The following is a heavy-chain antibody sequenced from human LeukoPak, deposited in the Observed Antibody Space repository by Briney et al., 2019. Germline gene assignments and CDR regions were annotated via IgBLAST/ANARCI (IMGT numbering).Heavy chain of an antibody. CDR1: GDSISGFY. J-gene: IGHJ6*03. V-gene: IGHV4-4*07. D-gene: IGHD4-17*01. CDR2: ISTSGST. Sequence: SETLSLTCTVSGDSISGFYWSWIRQPAGKGLQWIGRISTSGSTNYNPSLKSRVTMSVDRSTNEFSLTVRSVTAADTALYYCARGLPSYGDYVDYYFYMDVWGKGATFTVSS. CDR3: ARGLPSYGDYVDYYFYMDV.